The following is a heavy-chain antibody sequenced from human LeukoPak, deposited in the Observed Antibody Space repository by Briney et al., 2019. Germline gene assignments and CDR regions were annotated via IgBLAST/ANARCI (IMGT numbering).Heavy chain of an antibody. CDR2: VSGSGGST. CDR1: GFTFSNYA. CDR3: AKDHPSFYYDILTGYPSAAFDY. V-gene: IGHV3-23*01. J-gene: IGHJ4*02. D-gene: IGHD3-9*01. Sequence: GGSLRLSCAASGFTFSNYAMSWVRQAPGKGLEWVSAVSGSGGSTYYADSVEGRFIISRDNSKNTLYLQMNSLRAEDTAVFYCAKDHPSFYYDILTGYPSAAFDYWGQGTLVTVSS.